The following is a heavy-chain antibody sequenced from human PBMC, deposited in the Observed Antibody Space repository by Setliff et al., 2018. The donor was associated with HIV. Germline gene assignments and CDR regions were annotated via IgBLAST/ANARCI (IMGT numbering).Heavy chain of an antibody. CDR3: ARESNDDPFDYYYYYMDV. J-gene: IGHJ6*03. Sequence: PSETLSLTCTVSGGSISSGSYYWSWIRQPAGKGLEWIGHIYTSGSTNYNPSLKSRVTISVDTSKNQFSLKLSSVTAAYTAVYYCARESNDDPFDYYYYYMDVCGKGTTVTV. D-gene: IGHD1-1*01. V-gene: IGHV4-61*09. CDR1: GGSISSGSYY. CDR2: IYTSGST.